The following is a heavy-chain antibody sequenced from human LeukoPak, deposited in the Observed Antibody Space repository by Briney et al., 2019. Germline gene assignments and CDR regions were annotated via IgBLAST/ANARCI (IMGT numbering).Heavy chain of an antibody. D-gene: IGHD2-2*02. CDR1: GFTFNIYW. CDR3: ARDKGYTFDY. V-gene: IGHV3-74*03. J-gene: IGHJ4*02. CDR2: ITSDGSTT. Sequence: PGGSLRLSCAASGFTFNIYWMHWVRQAPVKGLVWVSRITSDGSTTTYADSVKGRFTIFRDNAKNTLYLQMNSLRAEDTAVYYCARDKGYTFDYWGQGTLVTVSS.